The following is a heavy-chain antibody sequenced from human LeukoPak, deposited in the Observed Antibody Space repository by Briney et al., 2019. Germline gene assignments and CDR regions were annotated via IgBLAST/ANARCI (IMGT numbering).Heavy chain of an antibody. J-gene: IGHJ4*02. CDR1: GFTFSSYS. D-gene: IGHD3-9*01. Sequence: PGGSLRLSCAASGFTFSSYSMNWIRQAPGKGLEWVSYISNSSSTIYYADSVKGLFTISRVNAKHSLYLQMNSLSAEDTGVYYCASGRRGYDILAGQYWGQGTLVTVSS. V-gene: IGHV3-48*04. CDR2: ISNSSSTI. CDR3: ASGRRGYDILAGQY.